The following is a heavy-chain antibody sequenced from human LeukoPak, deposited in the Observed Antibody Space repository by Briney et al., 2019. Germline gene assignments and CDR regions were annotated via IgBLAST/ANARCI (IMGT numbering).Heavy chain of an antibody. D-gene: IGHD2-2*01. CDR1: GYTFTGYY. CDR2: TNPNSGGT. Sequence: GASVKVSCKASGYTFTGYYMHWVRQAPGQGLEWMGWTNPNSGGTNYAQKFQGRVTMTRDTSISTAYMELSRLRSDDTAVYYCARDRRLVATVSRYCSSTSRLSGGGYWGQGTLVTVSS. V-gene: IGHV1-2*02. J-gene: IGHJ4*02. CDR3: ARDRRLVATVSRYCSSTSRLSGGGY.